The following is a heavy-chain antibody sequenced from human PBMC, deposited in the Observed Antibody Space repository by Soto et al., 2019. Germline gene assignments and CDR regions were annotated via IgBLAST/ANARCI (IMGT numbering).Heavy chain of an antibody. CDR3: ARYSGYEGLRFDP. V-gene: IGHV4-30-4*01. CDR2: IFYSGST. CDR1: GCSISSGDYY. D-gene: IGHD5-12*01. Sequence: PSETLSLTCTVSGCSISSGDYYWSWIRQPPGKGLEWIGYIFYSGSTYCNPSLKSRVSISVDTSKNQFSLKLSSVTAADTAVYYCARYSGYEGLRFDPWGQGTLVTVSS. J-gene: IGHJ5*02.